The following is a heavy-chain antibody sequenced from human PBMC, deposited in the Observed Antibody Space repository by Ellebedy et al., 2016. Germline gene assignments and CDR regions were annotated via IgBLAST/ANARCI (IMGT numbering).Heavy chain of an antibody. Sequence: SETLSLXXTVSGYSISSGYYWGWIRQPPGKGLEWIGSIYHSGSTYYNPSLKSRVTISVDTSKNQFSLKLSSVTAADTAVYYCARDHYYGSGRHAFDIWGQGTMVTVSS. J-gene: IGHJ3*02. CDR3: ARDHYYGSGRHAFDI. D-gene: IGHD3-10*01. V-gene: IGHV4-38-2*02. CDR2: IYHSGST. CDR1: GYSISSGYY.